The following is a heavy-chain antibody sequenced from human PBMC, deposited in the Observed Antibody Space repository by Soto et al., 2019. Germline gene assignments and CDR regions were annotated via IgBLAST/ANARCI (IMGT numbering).Heavy chain of an antibody. J-gene: IGHJ6*02. Sequence: PSETLSLTCTVSGGSVSSGSYYWSWIRQPPGKGLEWIGYIYYSGSTNYNPSLKSRVTISVDTSKNQFSLKLSSVTAADTVVYYCAREATHRNTESWYRFYYYYGMDVWGQGTTVTVSS. D-gene: IGHD6-13*01. CDR2: IYYSGST. CDR1: GGSVSSGSYY. V-gene: IGHV4-61*01. CDR3: AREATHRNTESWYRFYYYYGMDV.